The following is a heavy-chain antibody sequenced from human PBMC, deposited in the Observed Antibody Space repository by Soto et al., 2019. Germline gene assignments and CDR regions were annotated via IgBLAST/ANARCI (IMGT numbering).Heavy chain of an antibody. CDR3: ARHVSIVGAATNYNSYGTDD. V-gene: IGHV1-8*01. J-gene: IGHJ6*02. CDR2: MNPNSGNT. D-gene: IGHD1-26*01. CDR1: GYTFTSYD. Sequence: ASVKVSCKASGYTFTSYDINWVRQATGQGLEWMGWMNPNSGNTGYAQKFQGWVTMTRDTSISTAYMELSRLRSDDTAVYYCARHVSIVGAATNYNSYGTDDWGEGPKVTVS.